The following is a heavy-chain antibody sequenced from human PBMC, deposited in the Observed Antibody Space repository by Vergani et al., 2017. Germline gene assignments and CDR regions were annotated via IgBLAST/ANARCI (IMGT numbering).Heavy chain of an antibody. D-gene: IGHD3-3*01. Sequence: QVQLQESGPGLVKPSETLSLTCTVSGGSISSYYWSWIRQPPGKGLEWIGYIYYSGSTNYNPALKSRVTISVDTSKNQFSLKLRSVTAADTAVYYCARTIWRGYYTSTWFDPWGQGTLVTVSS. V-gene: IGHV4-59*01. CDR2: IYYSGST. J-gene: IGHJ5*02. CDR3: ARTIWRGYYTSTWFDP. CDR1: GGSISSYY.